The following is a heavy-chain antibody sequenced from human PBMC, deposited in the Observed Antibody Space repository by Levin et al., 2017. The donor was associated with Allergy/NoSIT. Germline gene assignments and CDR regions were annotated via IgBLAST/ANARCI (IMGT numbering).Heavy chain of an antibody. V-gene: IGHV4-31*03. CDR1: GGSIGSDSYY. CDR2: IYHSGTT. Sequence: SETLFLTCTVSGGSIGSDSYYWSWIRQLPGKGLQWIGHIYHSGTTYYNPSLKSRVTISLGTSKGQFSLRLSSVTAADTAVYYCARGREGPTGRLYYYYMDVWGNGTTVTVSS. CDR3: ARGREGPTGRLYYYYMDV. J-gene: IGHJ6*03. D-gene: IGHD1-1*01.